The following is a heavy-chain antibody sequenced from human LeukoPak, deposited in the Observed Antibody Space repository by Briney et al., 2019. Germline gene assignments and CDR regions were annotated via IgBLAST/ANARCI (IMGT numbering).Heavy chain of an antibody. Sequence: GGSLRLSCAASGFTFSSKSMTWVRQAPGKGLEWVSAISGNGVDTFYADSVKGRFTISRDNSRNTLYLQMNSLRAEDTAVYYCAKDSRSLAAAGEVDYWGQGTLVTVSS. J-gene: IGHJ4*02. D-gene: IGHD6-13*01. CDR2: ISGNGVDT. CDR1: GFTFSSKS. CDR3: AKDSRSLAAAGEVDY. V-gene: IGHV3-23*01.